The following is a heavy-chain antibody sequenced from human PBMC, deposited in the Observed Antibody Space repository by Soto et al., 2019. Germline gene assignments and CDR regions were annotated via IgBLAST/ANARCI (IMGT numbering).Heavy chain of an antibody. CDR2: IYYSGST. CDR3: AKDPRPYYYDSSGQHMGDY. J-gene: IGHJ4*02. D-gene: IGHD3-22*01. CDR1: GGSISSGGYY. V-gene: IGHV4-31*03. Sequence: SETLSLTCTVSGGSISSGGYYWSWIRQHPGKGLEWIGYIYYSGSTYYNPSLKSRVTISVDTPKNQFSLKLSSVTAADTAVYYCAKDPRPYYYDSSGQHMGDYWGQGTLVTVSS.